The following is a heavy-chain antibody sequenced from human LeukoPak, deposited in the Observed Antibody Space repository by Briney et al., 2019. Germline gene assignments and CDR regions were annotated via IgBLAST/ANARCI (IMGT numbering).Heavy chain of an antibody. V-gene: IGHV3-43*02. CDR2: ISGDGGST. Sequence: GGSLRLSCAAPGFSFDDYAIHWVRQAPGKGLEWVSLISGDGGSTFYADSVKGRFTISRDNSKNSLYLQMSSLRSEDTALYYCARESDSTGWYDSWGQGTLVTVSS. D-gene: IGHD2-8*02. CDR1: GFSFDDYA. J-gene: IGHJ5*01. CDR3: ARESDSTGWYDS.